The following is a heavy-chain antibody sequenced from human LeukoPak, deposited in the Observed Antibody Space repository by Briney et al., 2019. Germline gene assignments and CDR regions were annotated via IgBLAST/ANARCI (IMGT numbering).Heavy chain of an antibody. D-gene: IGHD3-16*01. CDR2: VSYDGSNK. Sequence: GGSLRLSCAASGFTFSSYAMHWVRRAPGKGLEWVAVVSYDGSNKCCADSVRGRFTISRDSSKNTLYLQMNSLRAEDTAVYYCARVPQGDFDYWGQGTLVTVSS. CDR1: GFTFSSYA. V-gene: IGHV3-30-3*01. CDR3: ARVPQGDFDY. J-gene: IGHJ4*02.